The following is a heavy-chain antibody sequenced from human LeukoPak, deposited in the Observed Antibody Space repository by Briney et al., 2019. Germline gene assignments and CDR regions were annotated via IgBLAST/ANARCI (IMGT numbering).Heavy chain of an antibody. J-gene: IGHJ4*02. CDR2: VPNDGSDT. CDR1: GFIFSNYW. CDR3: ATSGIGHYYFDF. V-gene: IGHV3-74*01. Sequence: GGSLRLSCAASGFIFSNYWMHWFRQVPGKGLMWASRVPNDGSDTGYADSVKGRFTISRDDAKNTLFLQMNSLRAEDTAVYYCATSGIGHYYFDFWGQGALVTVSS. D-gene: IGHD3-3*01.